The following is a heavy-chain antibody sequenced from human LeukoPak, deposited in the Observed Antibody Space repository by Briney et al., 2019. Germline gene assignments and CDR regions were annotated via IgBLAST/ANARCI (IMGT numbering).Heavy chain of an antibody. V-gene: IGHV3-23*01. CDR3: AKGSYYFDY. CDR2: ISGSGCST. CDR1: GFTFSSYD. D-gene: IGHD1-26*01. Sequence: GGTLRLSCAASGFTFSSYDMSWVRHAPGKGLEWVSSISGSGCSTYNADAVKGRFTISRDNSKNTLYLQMNSLRAEDTAVYYCAKGSYYFDYWGQGTLVT. J-gene: IGHJ4*02.